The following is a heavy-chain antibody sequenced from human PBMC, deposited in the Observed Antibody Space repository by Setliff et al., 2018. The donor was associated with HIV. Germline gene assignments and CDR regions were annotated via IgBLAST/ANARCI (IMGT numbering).Heavy chain of an antibody. J-gene: IGHJ5*02. D-gene: IGHD1-1*01. CDR1: GYNFTNYG. CDR2: INTNTGYP. V-gene: IGHV7-4-1*02. Sequence: ASVKVSCKASGYNFTNYGINWVRQDPGQGLEWMGWINTNTGYPTYAQAFRGRFVFSLDTSGSTAYLEISSLEAEDTAVYFCARVRTSYNFWVGDVFDPWGQGTLVTVSS. CDR3: ARVRTSYNFWVGDVFDP.